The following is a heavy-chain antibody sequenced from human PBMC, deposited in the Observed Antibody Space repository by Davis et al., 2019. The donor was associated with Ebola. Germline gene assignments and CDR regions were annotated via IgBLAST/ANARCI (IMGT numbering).Heavy chain of an antibody. V-gene: IGHV4-61*01. CDR1: AGSVSSIDNSY. CDR2: VYYSGNT. J-gene: IGHJ4*02. CDR3: ARQFDT. Sequence: MPSETLSLTCIVSAGSVSSIDNSYWNWIRQSPGKGPEWIGLVYYSGNTNYNPSLKSRLTISLDTSMNQFSLKLDSVTAADTAVYYCARQFDTWGQGTLVTVSS. D-gene: IGHD5-18*01.